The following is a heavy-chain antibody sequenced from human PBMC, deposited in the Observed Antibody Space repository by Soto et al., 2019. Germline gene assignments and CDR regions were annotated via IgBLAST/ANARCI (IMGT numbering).Heavy chain of an antibody. V-gene: IGHV3-53*01. CDR2: IFTGGDT. Sequence: PGGSLRLSCAASGFSVSTNYMSWVRQAPGRGLEWVSVIFTGGDTYSADSVKGRFTMSRDSSRTTLYLQMNSLRAEDTAVYYCVKELHDYSGSPLYYFDSWGPRTLVPVSS. D-gene: IGHD3-16*01. CDR1: GFSVSTNY. J-gene: IGHJ4*02. CDR3: VKELHDYSGSPLYYFDS.